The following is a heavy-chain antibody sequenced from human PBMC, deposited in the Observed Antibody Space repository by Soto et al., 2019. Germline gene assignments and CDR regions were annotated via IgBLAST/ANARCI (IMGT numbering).Heavy chain of an antibody. D-gene: IGHD6-13*01. J-gene: IGHJ1*01. Sequence: ASVKVSCKASGYTFTSYYMHWVRQAPGQGLEWMGIINPSGGSTSYAQKFQGRVTMTRDTSTSTVYMELGSLRSEDTAVYYCARAHPRIAAAGMVNFQHWGQGTLVTVSS. CDR2: INPSGGST. CDR3: ARAHPRIAAAGMVNFQH. CDR1: GYTFTSYY. V-gene: IGHV1-46*03.